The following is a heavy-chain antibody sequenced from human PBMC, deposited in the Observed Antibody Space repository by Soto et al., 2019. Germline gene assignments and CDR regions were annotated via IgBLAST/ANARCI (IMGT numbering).Heavy chain of an antibody. Sequence: ASVKVYCKASGDTFIKYDINWVRQATGQGLEWMXWXNXXXGXAXXXQXXXXRVTMTSNTSITTAYMELRGLRYEDTAVYYCARRKERSGPNYFDVWGQGTLVTVSS. CDR1: GDTFIKYD. CDR3: ARRKERSGPNYFDV. V-gene: IGHV1-8*01. CDR2: XNXXXGXA. J-gene: IGHJ4*02. D-gene: IGHD6-25*01.